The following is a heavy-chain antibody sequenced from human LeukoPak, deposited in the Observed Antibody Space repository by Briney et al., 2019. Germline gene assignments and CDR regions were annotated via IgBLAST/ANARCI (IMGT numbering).Heavy chain of an antibody. CDR3: ARAFWRLGAHDAFDI. V-gene: IGHV4-38-2*02. CDR1: GYSISSIYY. J-gene: IGHJ3*02. CDR2: IDQIGKT. Sequence: PSXXLXLTCTVAGYSISSIYYWGWIRPPPGQGREWIGTIDQIGKTFYNPSLTSRVSIEVDTSKNHFSLNLTSVTATDTALYYCARAFWRLGAHDAFDIWGQGTMVTVSS. D-gene: IGHD3-3*01.